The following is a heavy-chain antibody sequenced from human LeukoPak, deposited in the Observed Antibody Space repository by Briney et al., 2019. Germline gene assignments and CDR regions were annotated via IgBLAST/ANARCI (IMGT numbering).Heavy chain of an antibody. J-gene: IGHJ4*02. CDR1: GFTFSSYA. V-gene: IGHV3-23*01. Sequence: PGGSLRLSCAASGFTFSSYAMSWVRQAPGKGLEWVSAISGSGGNTYYADSVKGRFTISRDNSKNTLYLQMNSLRAEDTAVYYCAKDPVGSYYFDYWGQGTLVTVSS. CDR2: ISGSGGNT. CDR3: AKDPVGSYYFDY. D-gene: IGHD1-26*01.